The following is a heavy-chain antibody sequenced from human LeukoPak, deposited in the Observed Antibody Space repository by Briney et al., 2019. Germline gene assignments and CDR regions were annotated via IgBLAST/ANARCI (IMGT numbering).Heavy chain of an antibody. V-gene: IGHV1-8*01. CDR2: MNPISGNT. CDR3: ARDPTMVRGENTPYFDY. Sequence: ASVKVSCKASGYTFSSYDINWVRQATGQGLEWMGWMNPISGNTGYAQKFQGRVTITRNTSISTAYMELSSLRSEDTAVYYCARDPTMVRGENTPYFDYWGQGTLVTVPS. J-gene: IGHJ4*02. CDR1: GYTFSSYD. D-gene: IGHD3-10*01.